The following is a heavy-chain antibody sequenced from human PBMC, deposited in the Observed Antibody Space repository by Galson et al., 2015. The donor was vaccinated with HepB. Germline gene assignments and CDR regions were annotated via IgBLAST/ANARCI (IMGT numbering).Heavy chain of an antibody. CDR2: ISSSSSYT. V-gene: IGHV3-11*03. Sequence: SLRLSCAASGFTFSDYYMSWIRQAPGKGLEWVSYISSSSSYTNYADSVKGRFTISRDNAKNSLYLQMNSLRAEDTAVYYCARQGGNSGLDGQPPFDYWGQGTLVTVSS. CDR3: ARQGGNSGLDGQPPFDY. CDR1: GFTFSDYY. J-gene: IGHJ4*02. D-gene: IGHD4-23*01.